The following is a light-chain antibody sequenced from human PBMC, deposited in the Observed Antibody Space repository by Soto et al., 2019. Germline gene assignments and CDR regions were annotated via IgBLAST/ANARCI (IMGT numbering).Light chain of an antibody. CDR3: QQYGSSPLT. CDR2: GAS. V-gene: IGKV3-20*01. J-gene: IGKJ4*01. Sequence: EIVLTQSPGTLSLSPGERATLSCRASQSVSNTYLAWYQQKPGQAPRLLISGASSRATGISDRFSGSGSGTDFTLTISRLEPEDFAVYYCQQYGSSPLTFGGGTEVEIK. CDR1: QSVSNTY.